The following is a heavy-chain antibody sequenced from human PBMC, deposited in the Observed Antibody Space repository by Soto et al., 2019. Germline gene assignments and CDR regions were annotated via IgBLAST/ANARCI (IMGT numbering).Heavy chain of an antibody. J-gene: IGHJ1*01. V-gene: IGHV5-51*01. Sequence: GESLKISCKGSGYRFSSYWIVWVRQMPGKGLEWMGIIYPGDSDTRYSPSFQGQVTISADKSISTAYLQWSSLKASDTAMYFCASSGSRDGYNDQVWYFQHWGQGTLVTVSS. D-gene: IGHD6-25*01. CDR2: IYPGDSDT. CDR3: ASSGSRDGYNDQVWYFQH. CDR1: GYRFSSYW.